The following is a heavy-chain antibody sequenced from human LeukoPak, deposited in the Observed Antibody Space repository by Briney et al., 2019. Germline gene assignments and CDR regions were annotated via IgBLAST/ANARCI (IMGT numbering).Heavy chain of an antibody. CDR2: IWYDGSNK. CDR3: ARDYGDYGNLGYFDY. CDR1: GFTFSSYG. D-gene: IGHD4-17*01. V-gene: IGHV3-33*01. Sequence: GGSLRLSCAASGFTFSSYGMHWVRQAPGKGLEWVAVIWYDGSNKYYADSVKGRFTISRDNSKDTLYLQMNSLRAEDTAVYYCARDYGDYGNLGYFDYWGQGTLVTVSS. J-gene: IGHJ4*02.